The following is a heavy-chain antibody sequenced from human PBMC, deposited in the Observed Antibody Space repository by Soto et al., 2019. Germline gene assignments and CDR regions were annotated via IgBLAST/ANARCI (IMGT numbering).Heavy chain of an antibody. V-gene: IGHV4-59*01. Sequence: QVQLQESGPGLVKPSETLSLTCTVSGGSISSYYWSWIRQPPGKGLEWIGYIYYSGSTNYNPSLKGRVTISVDTSKNQFSLKLSSVTAADTAVYYCARGVGYYDSSGYYYVAYDYWGQGTLVTVSS. CDR1: GGSISSYY. CDR2: IYYSGST. D-gene: IGHD3-22*01. J-gene: IGHJ4*02. CDR3: ARGVGYYDSSGYYYVAYDY.